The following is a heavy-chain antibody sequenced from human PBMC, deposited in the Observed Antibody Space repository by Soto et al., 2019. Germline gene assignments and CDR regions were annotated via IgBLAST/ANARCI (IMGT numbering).Heavy chain of an antibody. V-gene: IGHV4-61*01. J-gene: IGHJ4*02. CDR2: IYYSGST. CDR1: GGSFSGSYY. D-gene: IGHD3-10*01. Sequence: SETLSLTCAVNGGSFSGSYYWSWIRQPPGKGLEWIGYIYYSGSTNYNPSLKSRVTISVDTSKNQFSLKLSSVTAADTAIYFCVRDLNGSGDYWGQGTLVTVSS. CDR3: VRDLNGSGDY.